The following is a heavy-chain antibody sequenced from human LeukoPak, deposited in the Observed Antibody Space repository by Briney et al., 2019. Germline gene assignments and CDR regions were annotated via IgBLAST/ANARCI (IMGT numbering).Heavy chain of an antibody. V-gene: IGHV4-38-2*01. CDR2: IYHSGST. CDR3: ARPAATGYYFDY. J-gene: IGHJ4*02. CDR1: GYSISSGYY. D-gene: IGHD2-15*01. Sequence: PSETLSLTCAVSGYSISSGYYWGWIRQPPGKGLEGIGSIYHSGSTYYNPSLKSRVTISVDTSKSQFSLKLSSVTAADTAVYYCARPAATGYYFDYWGQGTLVTVSS.